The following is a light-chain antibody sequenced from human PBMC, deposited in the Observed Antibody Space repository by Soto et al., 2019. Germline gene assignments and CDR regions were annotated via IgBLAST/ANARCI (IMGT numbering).Light chain of an antibody. Sequence: QSVLTQPASVSGSPGQSITISCTGTSSDVCGYNYVSWYQQHPGKAPRLMVYEVSNRPSGVSYRFSGSKSGNTASLTISGLQAEDDADYYCSSFTSSSTRVFGTGTKLTVL. CDR2: EVS. CDR3: SSFTSSSTRV. V-gene: IGLV2-14*01. J-gene: IGLJ1*01. CDR1: SSDVCGYNY.